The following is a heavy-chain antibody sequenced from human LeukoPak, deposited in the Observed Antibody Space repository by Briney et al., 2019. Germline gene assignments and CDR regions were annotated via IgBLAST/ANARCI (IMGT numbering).Heavy chain of an antibody. CDR2: IYYSGST. D-gene: IGHD3-10*01. CDR1: GGSISSSSYY. CDR3: ARDYYGSGHWFDP. Sequence: SETLSLTCTVSGGSISSSSYYWGWIRQPPGKGLEWIGSIYYSGSTYYNPSLKSRVTISVDTSKNQFSLKLSSVTAADTAVYYCARDYYGSGHWFDPWGQGTLVTVSS. J-gene: IGHJ5*02. V-gene: IGHV4-39*07.